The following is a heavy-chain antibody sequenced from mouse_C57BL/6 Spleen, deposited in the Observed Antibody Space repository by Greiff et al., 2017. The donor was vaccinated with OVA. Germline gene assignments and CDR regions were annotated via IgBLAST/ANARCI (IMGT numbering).Heavy chain of an antibody. J-gene: IGHJ2*01. Sequence: QVQLQQPGAELVMPGASVKLSCKASGYTFTSYWMHWVKQRPGQGLEWIGEIDPSDSYTNYNQKFKGKSTLTVDKSSSTAYMQLSSLTSEDSAVYYCARGPVDYFDYWGQVTTLTVSS. CDR1: GYTFTSYW. CDR2: IDPSDSYT. V-gene: IGHV1-69*01. CDR3: ARGPVDYFDY.